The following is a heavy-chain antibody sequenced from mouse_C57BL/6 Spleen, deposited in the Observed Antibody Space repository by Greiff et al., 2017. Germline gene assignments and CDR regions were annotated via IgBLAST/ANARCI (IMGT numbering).Heavy chain of an antibody. CDR1: GYTFTSYW. CDR3: ARGRAYSNYADYAMDY. D-gene: IGHD2-5*01. J-gene: IGHJ4*01. CDR2: INPSNGGT. V-gene: IGHV1-53*01. Sequence: QVQLQQPGTELVKPGASVKLSCKASGYTFTSYWMHWVKQRPGQGLEWIGNINPSNGGTNYNEQFKSKATLTVDKSSSTAYMQLSSLTSEDSAVYYCARGRAYSNYADYAMDYWGQGTSVTVSS.